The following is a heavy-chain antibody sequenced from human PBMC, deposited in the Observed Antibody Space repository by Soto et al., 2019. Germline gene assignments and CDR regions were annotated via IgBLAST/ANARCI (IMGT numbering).Heavy chain of an antibody. V-gene: IGHV4-59*01. CDR1: GGSISTYY. D-gene: IGHD4-4*01. J-gene: IGHJ4*02. CDR3: ARDRSDSSANSFYFDY. Sequence: SETLSLTCTVSGGSISTYYLSWIRQPPGKGLEWIGYIYYSGSTNYNPSLKSRVSISVDTSKNQFSLKLNSVTTADTAVYYCARDRSDSSANSFYFDYWGQGRLVTVSS. CDR2: IYYSGST.